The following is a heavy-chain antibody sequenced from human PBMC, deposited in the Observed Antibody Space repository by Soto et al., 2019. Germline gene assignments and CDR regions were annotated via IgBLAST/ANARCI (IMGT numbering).Heavy chain of an antibody. CDR1: GDTDTNYV. Sequence: ASVKVSCKASGDTDTNYVISWVRQAPGQGLEWMGGIFPKFGTTYSAQKLQDRLTITADESTSTVYMQLSSLRLDDTAVYYCEAEMAFGKLSVVWGQGTTVTVSS. D-gene: IGHD3-16*02. CDR3: EAEMAFGKLSVV. V-gene: IGHV1-69*13. J-gene: IGHJ6*02. CDR2: IFPKFGTT.